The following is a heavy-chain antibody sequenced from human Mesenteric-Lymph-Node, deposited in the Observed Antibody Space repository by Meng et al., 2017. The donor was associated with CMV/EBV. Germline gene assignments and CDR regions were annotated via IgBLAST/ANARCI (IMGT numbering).Heavy chain of an antibody. D-gene: IGHD2-15*01. Sequence: CNGSGYTINTFALNWVRQAPGQGLEWIGWINTNNGNPMYAQGFTYRHVFSLDMSGTTAYLEINSLKAEDTAMYYCARVPAGGIAMDVWGQGTTVTVSS. CDR3: ARVPAGGIAMDV. CDR1: GYTINTFA. CDR2: INTNNGNP. J-gene: IGHJ6*02. V-gene: IGHV7-4-1*02.